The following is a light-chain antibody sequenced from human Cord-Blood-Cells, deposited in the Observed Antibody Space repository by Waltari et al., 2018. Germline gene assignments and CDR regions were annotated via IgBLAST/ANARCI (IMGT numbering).Light chain of an antibody. V-gene: IGKV1-39*01. CDR1: QSISSY. CDR2: AAS. J-gene: IGKJ2*01. CDR3: QQSYSTPDT. Sequence: DLQMTQSPSSLSASVGDRVTITCRASQSISSYLNWYQQKPGKAPKLLIYAASSLQSGVPSRCSGSGSGTDFTLTISSLQPEDFATYDCQQSYSTPDTVGQGTKLEIK.